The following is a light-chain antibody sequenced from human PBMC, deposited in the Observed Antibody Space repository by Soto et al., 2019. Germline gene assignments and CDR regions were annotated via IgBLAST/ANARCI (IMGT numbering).Light chain of an antibody. CDR1: QSVSSN. CDR2: RAS. Sequence: EIVMTQSPATLSVSPGERATLSCRASQSVSSNLAWYQQKPGQAPRLLIYRASTRATGIPARFSGSGSGTVFTLTIRSLQAEDFAVYYCQHYNNWPPWTFGQGTKVEIK. V-gene: IGKV3-15*01. CDR3: QHYNNWPPWT. J-gene: IGKJ1*01.